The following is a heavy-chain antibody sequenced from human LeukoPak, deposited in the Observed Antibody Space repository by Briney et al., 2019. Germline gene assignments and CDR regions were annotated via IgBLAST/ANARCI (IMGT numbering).Heavy chain of an antibody. CDR1: GYTFTDYY. CDR2: INPNSGGT. CDR3: ARGHSGELDY. J-gene: IGHJ4*02. V-gene: IGHV1-2*02. D-gene: IGHD1-26*01. Sequence: ASVKVSCKASGYTFTDYYMHWVRQAPGQGLEWMGWINPNSGGTNYAQKFQGRVTMTRNTSISTAYMELSSLRSEDTAVYYCARGHSGELDYWGQGTLVTVSS.